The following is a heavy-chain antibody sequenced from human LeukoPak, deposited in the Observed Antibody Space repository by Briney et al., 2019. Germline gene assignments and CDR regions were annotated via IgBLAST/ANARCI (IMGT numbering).Heavy chain of an antibody. CDR3: VRRTASDF. V-gene: IGHV3-23*01. D-gene: IGHD2-21*02. CDR1: GFNFTSYV. CDR2: VGGGGDYT. Sequence: QPWGYLRLSCAGSGFNFTSYVMGWVRQAPGKGLEWVAYVGGGGDYTYYSDSVKGRFTISRDNSENTVYLQMKRLRAEDTAVYYCVRRTASDFWGQGALVTVSS. J-gene: IGHJ4*02.